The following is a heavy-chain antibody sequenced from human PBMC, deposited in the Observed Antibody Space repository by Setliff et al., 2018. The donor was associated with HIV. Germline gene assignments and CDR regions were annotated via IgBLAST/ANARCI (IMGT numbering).Heavy chain of an antibody. D-gene: IGHD6-19*01. CDR1: GGSISSRY. V-gene: IGHV4-59*11. J-gene: IGHJ4*02. Sequence: ETLSLTCNVSGGSISSRYWTWIRQPPGKGLEWIGYINFGSTTYNPSLKSRVTISLDTSKNQFSLKLSSVTAADTAVYYCARSISSGWYYGYFDYWGQGTLVTVSS. CDR3: ARSISSGWYYGYFDY. CDR2: INFGST.